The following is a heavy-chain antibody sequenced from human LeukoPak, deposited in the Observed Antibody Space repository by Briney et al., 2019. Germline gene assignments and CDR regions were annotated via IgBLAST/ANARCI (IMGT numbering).Heavy chain of an antibody. J-gene: IGHJ6*02. CDR3: ARAWNSYYYGMDV. V-gene: IGHV3-11*01. Sequence: GGSLRLSCAASGFTFSDYYMSWIRQSPGKGLEWVSYISSSGSTIYYADSVKGRFTISRDNAKNSLYLQMNSLRAEDTAVYYCARAWNSYYYGMDVWGQGTTVTVSS. D-gene: IGHD1-1*01. CDR2: ISSSGSTI. CDR1: GFTFSDYY.